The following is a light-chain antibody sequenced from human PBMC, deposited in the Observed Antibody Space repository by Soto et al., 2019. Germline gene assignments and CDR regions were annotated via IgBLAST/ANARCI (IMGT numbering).Light chain of an antibody. CDR1: QSVSSN. CDR3: QQYSNWPIT. J-gene: IGKJ3*01. Sequence: EIVMTQSPATLSVSPGERATLSCRASQSVSSNLAWYQQKPGQAPRLLIYGASTRATVNPARFSGSGSGTEFTLTISSLQSEDFSVYYCQQYSNWPITFGPATKVDIK. CDR2: GAS. V-gene: IGKV3-15*01.